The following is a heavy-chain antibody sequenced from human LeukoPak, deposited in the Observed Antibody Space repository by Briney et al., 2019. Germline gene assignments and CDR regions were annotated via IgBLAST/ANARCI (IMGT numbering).Heavy chain of an antibody. CDR2: INGDGRNI. Sequence: GGSLRLSCAASGFTVSSNYMSWVRQDPRKGLVWVSRINGDGRNINYADSVRGRFTISRDNAKNTLYLQMNTLRVKDTAVYYCTRDLMDYDVSTGLHHYYMDVWGQGTTVTVSS. D-gene: IGHD3-9*01. J-gene: IGHJ6*02. CDR3: TRDLMDYDVSTGLHHYYMDV. CDR1: GFTVSSNY. V-gene: IGHV3-74*01.